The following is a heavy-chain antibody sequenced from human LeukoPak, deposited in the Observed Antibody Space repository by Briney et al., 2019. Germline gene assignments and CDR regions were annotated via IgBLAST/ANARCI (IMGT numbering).Heavy chain of an antibody. CDR3: ARETYYGDGAQY. CDR1: GFIFSQYW. J-gene: IGHJ4*02. V-gene: IGHV3-7*03. CDR2: INQDGNKN. D-gene: IGHD4-17*01. Sequence: GGSLRLSCAASGFIFSQYWMSWVRQAPGKGLEWVANINQDGNKNYYLDSVKGRFTISRDNSKNTLYLQMNSLRAEDTAVYYCARETYYGDGAQYWGQGTLVTVSS.